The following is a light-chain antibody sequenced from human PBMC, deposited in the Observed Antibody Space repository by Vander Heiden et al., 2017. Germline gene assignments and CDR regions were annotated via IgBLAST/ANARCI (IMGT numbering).Light chain of an antibody. Sequence: DIVMTPSPDSLPVSLGERATINCRSSQSGVYSSNNKNYLTWYQQKPGQPPKLLMYWASTRESGVPDRFTGSGSGTDFTLTSSSLQAEDVAVYYCQQSYSTPRTFGQGTKVEIK. CDR3: QQSYSTPRT. CDR1: QSGVYSSNNKNY. V-gene: IGKV4-1*01. CDR2: WAS. J-gene: IGKJ2*01.